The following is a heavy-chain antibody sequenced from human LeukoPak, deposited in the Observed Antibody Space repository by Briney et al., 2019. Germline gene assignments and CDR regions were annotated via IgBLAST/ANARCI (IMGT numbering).Heavy chain of an antibody. D-gene: IGHD3-22*01. CDR1: GFTFSGSA. V-gene: IGHV3-73*01. CDR2: IRSKANSYAT. J-gene: IGHJ4*02. Sequence: GGSLKLSCATSGFTFSGSAIHWVRQASGKGLEWVGRIRSKANSYATADAASVKGRFTISRDDSKNTAYLQMNSLKTEDTAVYYCTRPSYDSSVSGVVYWGQGTLVTVSS. CDR3: TRPSYDSSVSGVVY.